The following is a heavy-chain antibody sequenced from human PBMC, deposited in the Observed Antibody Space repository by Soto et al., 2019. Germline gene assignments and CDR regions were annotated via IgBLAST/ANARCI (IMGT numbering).Heavy chain of an antibody. V-gene: IGHV3-9*01. CDR1: GFTFHEYD. CDR2: ISSAGDTI. D-gene: IGHD5-12*01. Sequence: EVQLIESGGGWVQPGTSLRVSCAASGFTFHEYDMHWVRQAPGKGLEWVSGISSAGDTIAYADSVQGRFTVFRDNAKNSLYLKMNSLRAEDTALYYCTKGGYDLIYYFGMDVWGQGTTFTVSS. J-gene: IGHJ6*02. CDR3: TKGGYDLIYYFGMDV.